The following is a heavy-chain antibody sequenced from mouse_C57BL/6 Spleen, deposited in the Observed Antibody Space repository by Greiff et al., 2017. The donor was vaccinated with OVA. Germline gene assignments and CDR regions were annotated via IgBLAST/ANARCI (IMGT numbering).Heavy chain of an antibody. CDR3: ARWAYYFDY. J-gene: IGHJ2*01. CDR1: GYTFTDYN. CDR2: INPNNGGT. V-gene: IGHV1-18*01. Sequence: VHVKQSGPELVKPGASVKIPCKASGYTFTDYNMDWVKQSHGKSLEWIGDINPNNGGTIYNQKFKGKATLTVDKSSSTAYMELRSLTSEDTAVYYCARWAYYFDYWGQGTTLTVSS.